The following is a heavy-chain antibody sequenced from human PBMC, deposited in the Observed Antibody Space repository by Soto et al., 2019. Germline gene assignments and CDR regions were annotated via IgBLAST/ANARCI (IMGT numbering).Heavy chain of an antibody. J-gene: IGHJ5*02. D-gene: IGHD2-8*01. Sequence: GGSLRLSCAASGFTFSSYGMHWVRQDTGKGLEWVAVISYDGSNKYYADSVKGRFTISRDNSKNTLYLQMNSLRAEDTAVYYCAKGGWNIVLMVYAPHDNWFDPWGQGTLVTVSS. CDR2: ISYDGSNK. CDR1: GFTFSSYG. CDR3: AKGGWNIVLMVYAPHDNWFDP. V-gene: IGHV3-30*18.